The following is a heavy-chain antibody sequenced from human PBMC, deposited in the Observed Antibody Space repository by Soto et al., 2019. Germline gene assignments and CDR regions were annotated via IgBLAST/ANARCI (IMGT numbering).Heavy chain of an antibody. J-gene: IGHJ6*02. CDR3: PPAYSPYYYGMDV. D-gene: IGHD6-13*01. CDR1: GFTFSSYA. CDR2: ISGSGGST. Sequence: PGGSLRLSCAASGFTFSSYAMSWVRQAPGKGLEWVSAISGSGGSTYYADSVKGRFTISRDNSKNTLYLQMNSLRPEDTAVYYCPPAYSPYYYGMDVWGQVTTFTTSS. V-gene: IGHV3-23*01.